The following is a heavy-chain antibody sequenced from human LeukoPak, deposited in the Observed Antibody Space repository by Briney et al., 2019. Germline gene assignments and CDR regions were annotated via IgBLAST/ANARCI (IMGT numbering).Heavy chain of an antibody. Sequence: SETLSLTCAVYGGSFSGYYWSWIRQPPGKGLEWIGEINHSGSTNYNPSLKSRVTISVDTSKNQFSLKLSSVTAADTAVYYCARPGYCSGGSCYGFDPWGQGTLVTVSS. CDR3: ARPGYCSGGSCYGFDP. D-gene: IGHD2-15*01. CDR1: GGSFSGYY. J-gene: IGHJ5*02. V-gene: IGHV4-34*01. CDR2: INHSGST.